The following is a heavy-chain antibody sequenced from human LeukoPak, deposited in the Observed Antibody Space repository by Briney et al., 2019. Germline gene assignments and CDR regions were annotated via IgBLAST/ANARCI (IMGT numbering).Heavy chain of an antibody. CDR3: ASPGVFGGVISH. D-gene: IGHD3-16*01. V-gene: IGHV1-2*02. CDR1: GGTFSSYA. J-gene: IGHJ4*02. Sequence: ASVKVSCKASGGTFSSYAISWVRQAPGQGLEWMGWINPNSGGTNYAQKFQGRVTMTRDTSISTAYMELSRLRSDDTAVYYCASPGVFGGVISHWGQGTLVTVSS. CDR2: INPNSGGT.